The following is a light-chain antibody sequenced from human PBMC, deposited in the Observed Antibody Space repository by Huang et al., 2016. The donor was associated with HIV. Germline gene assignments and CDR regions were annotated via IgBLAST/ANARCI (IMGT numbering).Light chain of an antibody. CDR3: QQYFSSPPT. CDR1: QNVLYRSRNKNY. CDR2: GAS. Sequence: DIEMTQSPDSLAVSLGEGATIKGKSSQNVLYRSRNKNYLAWYQQKPGQTPKLLLDGASIRESGTPDRFSGSGSGTDFTLTISSVQAEDVAVYYCQQYFSSPPTFGGGTRVEI. J-gene: IGKJ4*01. V-gene: IGKV4-1*01.